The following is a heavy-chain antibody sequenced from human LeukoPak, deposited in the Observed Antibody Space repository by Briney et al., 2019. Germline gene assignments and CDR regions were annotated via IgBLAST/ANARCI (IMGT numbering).Heavy chain of an antibody. Sequence: GGCLRLSCAASGFTFSSYCMTWVRQAPGKGLEWVSYITSSGSSIYYADSVKGRLTISRDNAKNSLYLQMNSLRAEDTAVYYCAREGALTVTKDAFDIWGQGTMVTVSS. V-gene: IGHV3-48*03. J-gene: IGHJ3*02. CDR2: ITSSGSSI. CDR3: AREGALTVTKDAFDI. D-gene: IGHD4-17*01. CDR1: GFTFSSYC.